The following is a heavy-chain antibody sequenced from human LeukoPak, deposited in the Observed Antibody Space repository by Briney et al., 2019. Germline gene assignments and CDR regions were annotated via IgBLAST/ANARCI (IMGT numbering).Heavy chain of an antibody. D-gene: IGHD3-22*01. J-gene: IGHJ4*02. V-gene: IGHV4-39*07. Sequence: GSLRLSCAASGFTFSSYSMNWVRQPPGKGLEWIGSIYYSGSTYYNPSLKSRVTISVDTSKNQFSLKLSSVTAADTAVYYCARGTTYYYDSSGYFNVDWWGQGTLVTVSS. CDR1: GFTFSSYS. CDR2: IYYSGST. CDR3: ARGTTYYYDSSGYFNVDW.